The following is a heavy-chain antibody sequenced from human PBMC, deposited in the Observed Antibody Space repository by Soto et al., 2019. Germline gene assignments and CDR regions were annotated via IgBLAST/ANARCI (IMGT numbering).Heavy chain of an antibody. CDR1: GYTFTSYG. Sequence: SVKVSCKASGYTFTSYGISWVRQAPGQGLEWMGWISAYNGNTNYAQKLQGRVTMTTDTSTSTAYMELRSLRSDDTAVYYCAREYSSRMLEFDIWGQGTMVIVSS. CDR2: ISAYNGNT. CDR3: AREYSSRMLEFDI. J-gene: IGHJ3*02. D-gene: IGHD6-13*01. V-gene: IGHV1-18*01.